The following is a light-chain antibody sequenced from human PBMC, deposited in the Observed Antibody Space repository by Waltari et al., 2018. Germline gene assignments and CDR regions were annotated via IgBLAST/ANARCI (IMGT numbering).Light chain of an antibody. V-gene: IGLV2-23*02. CDR3: FSYTGDTTLYV. Sequence: QSALTQPASVSGSPGQSITISCTGTSNDVGNYNLVSWYQQYPGKVPQLIIYEVNKRPSGVSHRFSGSKSRNTASLTISGLQAEDEADYYCFSYTGDTTLYVCGTGTKVTVL. CDR2: EVN. J-gene: IGLJ1*01. CDR1: SNDVGNYNL.